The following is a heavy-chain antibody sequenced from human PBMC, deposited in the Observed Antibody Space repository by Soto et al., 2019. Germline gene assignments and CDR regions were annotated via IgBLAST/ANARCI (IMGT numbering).Heavy chain of an antibody. CDR2: IYHGGST. D-gene: IGHD5-12*01. J-gene: IGHJ4*02. V-gene: IGHV4-4*02. Sequence: QVQLQESGPGLVKPSGTLSPTCAVSGDSISSHNWWTWVRQPPGRGLEWIGEIYHGGSTSYNPSLKTRVIISVDQSKNLFSLKLNSVTAADTAVYFCAKYSGHDWVALDYWGQGTLVTVSS. CDR3: AKYSGHDWVALDY. CDR1: GDSISSHNW.